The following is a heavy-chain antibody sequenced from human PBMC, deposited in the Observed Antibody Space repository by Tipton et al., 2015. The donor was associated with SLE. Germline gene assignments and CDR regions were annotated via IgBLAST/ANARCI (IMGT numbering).Heavy chain of an antibody. CDR1: GFTFDDCG. J-gene: IGHJ5*02. CDR3: AGDDYASGIT. V-gene: IGHV3-21*03. D-gene: IGHD3-10*01. CDR2: ISSSSRYI. Sequence: SLRLSCRTSGFTFDDCGMHWVRQAPGKGLEWVSSISSSSRYIYHAESLKGRFTISRDNAKNSLYLQMNSLRVEDTAVYFCAGDDYASGITWGQGTLVTVSS.